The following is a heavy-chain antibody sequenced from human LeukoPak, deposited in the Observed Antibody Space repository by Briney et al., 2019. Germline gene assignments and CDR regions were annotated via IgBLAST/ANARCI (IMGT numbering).Heavy chain of an antibody. CDR2: IYNGRNT. V-gene: IGHV4-59*08. J-gene: IGHJ4*02. D-gene: IGHD6-19*01. CDR1: GDSTSSRY. CDR3: AQTTGWPGFDL. Sequence: SETLSLTCSSSGDSTSSRYWRWIRQSPGRTREWIGHIYNGRNTKYNPSLTSRVTISVDTSKNQFSLSLKSVTAGDTVIYDCAQTTGWPGFDLWGPGALVTVSS.